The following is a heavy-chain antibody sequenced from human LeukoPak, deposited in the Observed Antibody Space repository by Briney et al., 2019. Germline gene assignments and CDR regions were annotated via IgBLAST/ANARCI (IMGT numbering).Heavy chain of an antibody. V-gene: IGHV3-7*01. D-gene: IGHD3-10*01. CDR3: ARDRGVQYGLDV. J-gene: IGHJ6*02. CDR2: IRQDGSDS. Sequence: GGSLRLSCTDSGLTFSSYWMSWVRQAPGKGLEWVANIRQDGSDSYYVDSVKGRFTISRNNARKSLYLQMNSLTDEDTAVYYCARDRGVQYGLDVWGQGTTVTVSS. CDR1: GLTFSSYW.